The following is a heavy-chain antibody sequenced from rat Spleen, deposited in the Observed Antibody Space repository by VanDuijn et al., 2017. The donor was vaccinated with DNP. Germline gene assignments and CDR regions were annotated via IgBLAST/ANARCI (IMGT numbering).Heavy chain of an antibody. V-gene: IGHV5-7*01. CDR1: GFIFSDYN. D-gene: IGHD1-2*01. CDR2: ISYDDGST. Sequence: EVQLVESGGGLVQPGRSLKLSCAASGFIFSDYNMAWVRQAPKKGLEWVATISYDDGSTYYPDSVKGRFTISRHNAENTVYLQMSSLRSEDTATYYCASWAPIAPISTSNYWGQGVMVTVSS. J-gene: IGHJ2*01. CDR3: ASWAPIAPISTSNY.